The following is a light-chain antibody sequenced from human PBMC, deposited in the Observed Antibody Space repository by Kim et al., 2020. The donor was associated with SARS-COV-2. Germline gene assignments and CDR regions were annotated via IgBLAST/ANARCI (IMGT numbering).Light chain of an antibody. V-gene: IGLV1-40*01. CDR3: QSYDSSLSGWV. CDR1: GANIRAGYD. Sequence: QRVTISWTGSGANIRAGYDVHWYQQLPGTATKLLIYDNSKRPSGVPDRFSGSKSGTSASLAITGLQAEDEADYYCQSYDSSLSGWVFGGGTQLTVL. J-gene: IGLJ3*02. CDR2: DNS.